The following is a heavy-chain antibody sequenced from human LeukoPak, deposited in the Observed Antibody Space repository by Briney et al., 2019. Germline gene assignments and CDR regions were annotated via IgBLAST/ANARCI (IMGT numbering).Heavy chain of an antibody. D-gene: IGHD3-3*01. J-gene: IGHJ4*02. CDR2: IKSNTDGGTT. V-gene: IGHV3-15*01. CDR3: AKGPPYYDFWSGYSLRYFDY. CDR1: GFTFTNAW. Sequence: GGSLRLSCAASGFTFTNAWMSWVRQAPGKGLEWVGRIKSNTDGGTTDYAAPVKGRFTISRDDSQNTLYLQMNSLKTEDTAVYYCAKGPPYYDFWSGYSLRYFDYWGQGTLVTVSS.